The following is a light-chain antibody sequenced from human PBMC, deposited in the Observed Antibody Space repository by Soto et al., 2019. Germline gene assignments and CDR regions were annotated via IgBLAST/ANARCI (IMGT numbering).Light chain of an antibody. CDR2: ATS. CDR3: QQSYSSPLT. J-gene: IGKJ4*01. Sequence: DIHMTQSPSSLSASVGDRVTITCRASQNIKKFLNWYQQRPGKAPSALIHATSTLQNGVSSRFSGSESDTDFTLNITSLQPEDFATYFCQQSYSSPLTFGGGTKVEL. CDR1: QNIKKF. V-gene: IGKV1-39*01.